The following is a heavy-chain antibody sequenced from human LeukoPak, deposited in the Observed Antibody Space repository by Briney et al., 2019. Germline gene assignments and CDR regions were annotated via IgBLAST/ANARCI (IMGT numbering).Heavy chain of an antibody. CDR2: ISNSGHNV. J-gene: IGHJ4*02. V-gene: IGHV3-48*03. D-gene: IGHD5-18*01. CDR1: GFTFSSYE. Sequence: GGSLRLSCAASGFTFSSYEMTWVRQAPGKGLEYISYISNSGHNVYYADSVKGRFTISRDNAKSSLYLQVDSLRAEDTAVYYCARDQGKYSHGQLDYCGQGILLTVSA. CDR3: ARDQGKYSHGQLDY.